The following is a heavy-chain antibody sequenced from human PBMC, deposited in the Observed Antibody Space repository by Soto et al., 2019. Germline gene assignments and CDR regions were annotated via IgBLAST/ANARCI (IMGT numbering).Heavy chain of an antibody. CDR2: IYSGGTT. J-gene: IGHJ4*02. D-gene: IGHD3-10*01. CDR1: GFTVSSNY. CDR3: ARDQRGSGSYPLFDY. V-gene: IGHV3-66*01. Sequence: EVQLVESGGGLVQPGGSLRLSCAASGFTVSSNYMSWVRQAPGKGLEWVSVIYSGGTTYYADSVKGRFTISRDNSKTTLYLQMNSLRAEDTAVYYCARDQRGSGSYPLFDYWGQGTLVTVST.